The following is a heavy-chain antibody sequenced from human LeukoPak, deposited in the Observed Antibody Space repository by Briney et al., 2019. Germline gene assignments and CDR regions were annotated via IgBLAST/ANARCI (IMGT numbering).Heavy chain of an antibody. CDR1: GGSNSSSSYY. V-gene: IGHV4-39*07. CDR2: IYYSGST. Sequence: PSETLSLTCTVSGGSNSSSSYYWGWIRQPPGKGLEWIGSIYYSGSTYYNPSLKSRVTISVDTSKNQFSLKLSSVTAADTAVYYCARKNIAYAVHISGQGTMVTLAS. D-gene: IGHD2-2*01. J-gene: IGHJ3*02. CDR3: ARKNIAYAVHI.